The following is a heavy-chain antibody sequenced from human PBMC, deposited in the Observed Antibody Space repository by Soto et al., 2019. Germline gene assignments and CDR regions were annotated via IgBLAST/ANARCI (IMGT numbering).Heavy chain of an antibody. D-gene: IGHD3-22*01. CDR2: IDPSDSQT. CDR3: ASQIYDPDRPPNFQYYFDS. J-gene: IGHJ4*02. V-gene: IGHV5-10-1*01. Sequence: GESLTISCKGSGYSFAGYWITCVRQKPGKGPEWMGRIDPSDSQTYYSPSFRGHVTISVTKSITTVFLQWSSLRASDTAMYYCASQIYDPDRPPNFQYYFDSRRQGTPVTLAS. CDR1: GYSFAGYW.